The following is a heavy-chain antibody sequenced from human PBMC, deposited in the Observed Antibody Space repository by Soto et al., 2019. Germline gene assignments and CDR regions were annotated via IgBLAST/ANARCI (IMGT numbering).Heavy chain of an antibody. CDR3: AKGDDFWSGYYQYYFDY. CDR1: GFTFSSYA. D-gene: IGHD3-3*01. V-gene: IGHV3-23*01. CDR2: ISGSGGST. Sequence: PGGSLRLSCAASGFTFSSYAMSWVRQAPGKGLEWVSAISGSGGSTYYADSVKGRFTISRDNSKNTLYLQMNSLRAEDTAVYYCAKGDDFWSGYYQYYFDYWGQGTLVTVSS. J-gene: IGHJ4*02.